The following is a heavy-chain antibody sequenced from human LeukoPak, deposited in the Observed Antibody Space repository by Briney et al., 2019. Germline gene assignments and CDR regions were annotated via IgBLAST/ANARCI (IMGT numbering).Heavy chain of an antibody. CDR1: GYTFTSYA. D-gene: IGHD1-26*01. J-gene: IGHJ5*02. Sequence: ASVKVSCKASGYTFTSYAMHWVSQAPGQRLEWMGWINAGNGNTKYSQKFQGRVTITRDTSASTAYMELSSLRSEDTAVYYCARGVGATTSYNWFDPWGQGTLVTVSS. CDR2: INAGNGNT. V-gene: IGHV1-3*01. CDR3: ARGVGATTSYNWFDP.